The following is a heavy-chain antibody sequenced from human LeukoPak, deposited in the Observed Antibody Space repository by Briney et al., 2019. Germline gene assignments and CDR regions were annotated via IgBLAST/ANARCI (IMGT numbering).Heavy chain of an antibody. J-gene: IGHJ3*02. CDR2: ISNSGGST. CDR1: GFTFSSYA. D-gene: IGHD3-22*01. Sequence: RSGGSLRLSCAASGFTFSSYAMSWVRQAPGKGLEWVSGISNSGGSTYYADSVKGRFTISRDNSKNMLYLQMNSLRAEDTAVYYCARQAYGSHFDAFDIWGQGTMVTVSS. CDR3: ARQAYGSHFDAFDI. V-gene: IGHV3-23*01.